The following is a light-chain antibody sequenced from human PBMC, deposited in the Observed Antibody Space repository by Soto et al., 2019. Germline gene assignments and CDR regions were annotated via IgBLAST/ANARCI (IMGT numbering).Light chain of an antibody. Sequence: IQMTQSPSSVSASVGGRVSITWRASQGISTYLGWYQQKPGKAPKILIYADSSLQTGVPARFSGSGSGTDLNLTISRLQPEDFGTYYCQQAISFPITFGQGTRLEIK. CDR1: QGISTY. V-gene: IGKV1-12*01. CDR3: QQAISFPIT. J-gene: IGKJ5*01. CDR2: ADS.